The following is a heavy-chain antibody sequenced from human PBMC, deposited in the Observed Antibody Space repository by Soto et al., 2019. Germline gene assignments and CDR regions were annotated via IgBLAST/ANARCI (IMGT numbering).Heavy chain of an antibody. CDR3: AKGFRSLEWYSLAPFDY. V-gene: IGHV3-23*01. J-gene: IGHJ4*02. CDR2: IGSSGST. D-gene: IGHD3-3*01. CDR1: GFTFDTYA. Sequence: PGGSLRLSCVASGFTFDTYALNWVHQAPGKGLEWVSAIGSSGSTYYADSVKGRFTISRDTPKKTLYLQMNSLRVEDTAKYYCAKGFRSLEWYSLAPFDYWGQGALVTVSS.